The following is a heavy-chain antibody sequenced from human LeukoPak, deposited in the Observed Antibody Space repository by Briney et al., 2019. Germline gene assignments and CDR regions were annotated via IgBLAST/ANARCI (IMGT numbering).Heavy chain of an antibody. CDR2: MYTSGGA. CDR3: AALFGFVDY. D-gene: IGHD3-10*02. Sequence: SETLSLTCSVSGGSISGYYWSWIRQPAGKGLEWIGRMYTSGGAYYKPSLRSRVTMSVDTSKNQISLKLSSVTAADTAVYYCAALFGFVDYWGQGTLVTVSS. J-gene: IGHJ4*02. V-gene: IGHV4-4*07. CDR1: GGSISGYY.